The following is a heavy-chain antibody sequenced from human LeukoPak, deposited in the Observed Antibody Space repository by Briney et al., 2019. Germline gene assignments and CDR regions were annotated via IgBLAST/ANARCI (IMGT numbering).Heavy chain of an antibody. CDR1: GGSISSGDYY. V-gene: IGHV4-30-4*01. CDR3: ARDAHRDSSTSTNWFDP. Sequence: KPSETLSLTCTVSGGSISSGDYYWSWIRQPPGKGLEWIGYIYYSGSTYYNPSLKSRVTISVDTSKNQFSLKLSSVTAADTAVYYCARDAHRDSSTSTNWFDPWGQGTLVTVSS. J-gene: IGHJ5*02. D-gene: IGHD2-2*01. CDR2: IYYSGST.